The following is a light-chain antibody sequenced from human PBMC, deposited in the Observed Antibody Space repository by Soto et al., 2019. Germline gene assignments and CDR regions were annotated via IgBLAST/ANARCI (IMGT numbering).Light chain of an antibody. CDR2: KAS. Sequence: DIQMTQSPSTLSGSVGDRVTITCRASHTISIWLAWYQQKPGKAPKLLIYKASTLKSGVPSRFSGSGSGTEFTLTISSLQPDDFATYYRQQYNSYWTFGQGTKVDIK. CDR1: HTISIW. J-gene: IGKJ1*01. CDR3: QQYNSYWT. V-gene: IGKV1-5*03.